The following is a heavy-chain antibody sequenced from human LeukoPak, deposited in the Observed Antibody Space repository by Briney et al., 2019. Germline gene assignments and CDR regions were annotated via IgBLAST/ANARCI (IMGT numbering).Heavy chain of an antibody. D-gene: IGHD3-10*01. Sequence: SETLSLTCTVSGGSISSYYWSWIRQPAGKGLDWIGRIYTSGSTNYNPSLKSRVTMSVDTSKNQFSLKLSSVTAADTAVYYCAREVYYYGSGSCFNYWGQGTLVTVSS. CDR1: GGSISSYY. CDR3: AREVYYYGSGSCFNY. V-gene: IGHV4-4*07. J-gene: IGHJ4*02. CDR2: IYTSGST.